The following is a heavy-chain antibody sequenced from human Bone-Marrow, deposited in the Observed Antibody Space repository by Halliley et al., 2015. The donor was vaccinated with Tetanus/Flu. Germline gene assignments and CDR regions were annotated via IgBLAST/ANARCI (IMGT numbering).Heavy chain of an antibody. J-gene: IGHJ3*02. Sequence: TLSLTCVVSGGSFNSDYWSWIRQSPGKGLEWIGETNHGGRSNYNPSLKSRVTISIDTSKNDFSLRLNSVTAADTAVYYCARVTRFPDAFDIWGQGTMVAVS. CDR2: TNHGGRS. V-gene: IGHV4-34*01. CDR3: ARVTRFPDAFDI. D-gene: IGHD4-17*01. CDR1: GGSFNSDY.